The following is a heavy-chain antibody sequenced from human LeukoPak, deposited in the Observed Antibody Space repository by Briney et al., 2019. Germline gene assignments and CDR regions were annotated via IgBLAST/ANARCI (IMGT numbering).Heavy chain of an antibody. V-gene: IGHV1-69*13. CDR2: IIPIFGTA. CDR3: ARTNWNRYYYGMDV. CDR1: GGTFSSYA. J-gene: IGHJ6*02. D-gene: IGHD1-1*01. Sequence: ASVKVSCKASGGTFSSYAISWVRQAPGQGLEWMGGIIPIFGTANYAQKFQGRVTITADESTSTAYMELSSLRSEDTAVYYCARTNWNRYYYGMDVWGQGTTVTVSS.